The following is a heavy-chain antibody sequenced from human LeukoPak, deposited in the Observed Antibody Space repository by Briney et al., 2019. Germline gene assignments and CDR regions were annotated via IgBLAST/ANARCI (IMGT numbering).Heavy chain of an antibody. D-gene: IGHD4-17*01. V-gene: IGHV3-53*01. CDR1: GFIGSSNS. Sequence: TGGSLRLSCAASGFIGSSNSMSWVRQAPGKGLEWVSVIYSGDSTYYADSVKGRFTISRDNAKNSLYLQMKSLRDEDTAIYYCARDYGDLPARVPYFDYWGQGTLVTVSS. CDR2: IYSGDST. CDR3: ARDYGDLPARVPYFDY. J-gene: IGHJ4*02.